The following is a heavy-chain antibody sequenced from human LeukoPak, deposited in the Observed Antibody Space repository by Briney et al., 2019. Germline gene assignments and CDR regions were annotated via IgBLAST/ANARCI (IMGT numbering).Heavy chain of an antibody. CDR1: GGTFSSYA. Sequence: ASVKVSCKASGGTFSSYAISWVRQAPGQGLEWMGWINAGNGNTKYSQEFQGRVTITRDTSASAAYMELSSLRSEDMAVYYCARDGSQLRYFDWLSTYYMDVWGKGTTVTVSS. CDR3: ARDGSQLRYFDWLSTYYMDV. V-gene: IGHV1-3*03. D-gene: IGHD3-9*01. CDR2: INAGNGNT. J-gene: IGHJ6*03.